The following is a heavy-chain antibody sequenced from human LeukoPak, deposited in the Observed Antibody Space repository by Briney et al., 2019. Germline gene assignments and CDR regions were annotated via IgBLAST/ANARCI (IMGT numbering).Heavy chain of an antibody. D-gene: IGHD3-22*01. CDR2: IRSKANSYAT. CDR1: GFTFSGSA. V-gene: IGHV3-73*01. J-gene: IGHJ4*02. CDR3: TRHPESIDSSGYYLSY. Sequence: GGSLRLSCAASGFTFSGSAMHWVRQASGKGLEWVGRIRSKANSYATAYAASVKGRFTISRDDSKNTAYLQMNSLKTEDTAVYYCTRHPESIDSSGYYLSYWGQGTLVTVSS.